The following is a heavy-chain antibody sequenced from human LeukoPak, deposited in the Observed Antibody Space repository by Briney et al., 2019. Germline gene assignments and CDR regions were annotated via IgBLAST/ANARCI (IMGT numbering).Heavy chain of an antibody. V-gene: IGHV3-33*01. D-gene: IGHD5-18*01. Sequence: GGSLRLSCAASGFTFSSYGMHWVRQAPGKGLEWVAVIWYDGSNKYYADSVKGRFAIFRDNSKNTLYLQMNSLRAEDTAVYYCARSERGYSYGYWYYYYYYMDVWGKGTTVTVSS. J-gene: IGHJ6*03. CDR1: GFTFSSYG. CDR3: ARSERGYSYGYWYYYYYYMDV. CDR2: IWYDGSNK.